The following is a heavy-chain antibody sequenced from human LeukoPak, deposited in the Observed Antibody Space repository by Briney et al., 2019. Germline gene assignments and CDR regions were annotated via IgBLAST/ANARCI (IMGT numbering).Heavy chain of an antibody. V-gene: IGHV1-69*05. CDR2: IIPIFGTA. D-gene: IGHD2-8*01. J-gene: IGHJ5*02. CDR1: GGTFSSYA. Sequence: SVKVSCKASGGTFSSYAISWVRQAPGQGLEWKGGIIPIFGTANYAQKFQGRVTITTDESTSTAYMELSSLRSEDTAVYYCARDNGYWFDPWGQGTLVTVSS. CDR3: ARDNGYWFDP.